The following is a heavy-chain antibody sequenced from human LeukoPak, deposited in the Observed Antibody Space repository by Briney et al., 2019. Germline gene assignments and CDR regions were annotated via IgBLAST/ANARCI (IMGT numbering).Heavy chain of an antibody. CDR3: ARTKSENAYGQHHGLDN. J-gene: IGHJ4*02. CDR2: ISSSGRTI. CDR1: GITFSDHY. D-gene: IGHD3-10*01. Sequence: GGSLRLSCAASGITFSDHYMNWIRQAPGKGLEWVTYISSSGRTIDYADSVKGRFTISRDNAKKSLYLQMNSLRTEDTVVYYCARTKSENAYGQHHGLDNWGQGILVTVSS. V-gene: IGHV3-11*01.